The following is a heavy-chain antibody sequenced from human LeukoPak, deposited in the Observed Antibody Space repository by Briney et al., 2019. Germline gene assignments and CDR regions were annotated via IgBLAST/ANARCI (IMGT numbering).Heavy chain of an antibody. Sequence: SETLSLTCTVSGGSISSYYWSWIRQPAGKGLEWIGRIYTSGCTNYNPSLKSRVTMSVDTSKNQFSLKLSSVTAADTAVYYCARDPAIAARPRWFDPWGQGTLVTVSS. CDR2: IYTSGCT. J-gene: IGHJ5*02. CDR3: ARDPAIAARPRWFDP. D-gene: IGHD6-6*01. V-gene: IGHV4-4*07. CDR1: GGSISSYY.